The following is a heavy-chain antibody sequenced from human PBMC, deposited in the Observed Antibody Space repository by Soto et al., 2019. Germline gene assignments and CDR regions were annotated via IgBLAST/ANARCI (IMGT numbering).Heavy chain of an antibody. J-gene: IGHJ5*02. CDR3: VRDRYSSSGWFDP. Sequence: PSQTLSLTCALSGDSVSSYSAAWNWIRQSPPGGLEWLGRTYYRSRFFSDYAESVKSRIIINPDTSKNQFSLQLKSVTPEDTAVYYCVRDRYSSSGWFDPWGQGTPVTVS. CDR1: GDSVSSYSAA. V-gene: IGHV6-1*01. CDR2: TYYRSRFFS. D-gene: IGHD3-10*01.